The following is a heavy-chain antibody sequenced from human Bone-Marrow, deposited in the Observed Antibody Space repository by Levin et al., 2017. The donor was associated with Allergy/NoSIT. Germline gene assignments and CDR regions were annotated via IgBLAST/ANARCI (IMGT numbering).Heavy chain of an antibody. CDR1: GGSVSSGSYY. J-gene: IGHJ6*02. V-gene: IGHV4-61*01. CDR3: ASYPPNYYYYGMDV. Sequence: KSSETLSLTCTVSGGSVSSGSYYWSWIRQPPGKGLEWIGYIYYSGSTNYNPSLKSRVTISVDTSKNQFSLKLSSVTAADTAVYYCASYPPNYYYYGMDVWGQGTTVTVSS. CDR2: IYYSGST. D-gene: IGHD3-16*02.